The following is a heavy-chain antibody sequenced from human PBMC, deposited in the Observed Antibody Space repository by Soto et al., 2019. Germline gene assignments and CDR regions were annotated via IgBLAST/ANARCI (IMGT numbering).Heavy chain of an antibody. D-gene: IGHD2-15*01. CDR2: IYPGDSDT. V-gene: IGHV5-51*01. CDR3: ARREGAGYCSGGSCYHYYYMDV. J-gene: IGHJ6*03. CDR1: GYSFTSYW. Sequence: GESLKISCKGSGYSFTSYWIGWVRQMPGKGLEWMGIIYPGDSDTRYSPSFQGQVTISADKSISTAYLQWSSLKTSDTAMYYCARREGAGYCSGGSCYHYYYMDVWGKGTTVTVLL.